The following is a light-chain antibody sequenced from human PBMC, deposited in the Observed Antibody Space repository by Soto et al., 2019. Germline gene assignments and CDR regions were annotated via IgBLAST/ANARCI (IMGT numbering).Light chain of an antibody. V-gene: IGKV1-8*01. CDR3: QQFYNYQRT. J-gene: IGKJ1*01. CDR2: DAS. CDR1: QDIGTY. Sequence: AIRMTHSPSSFSASTGDRVSITCRATQDIGTYLAWYQQIPGKAPKLLIYDASTLQTGVPSRFSGSGSGKDFTLTISYLQSEDVGTYYCQQFYNYQRTLGQWTKVEIX.